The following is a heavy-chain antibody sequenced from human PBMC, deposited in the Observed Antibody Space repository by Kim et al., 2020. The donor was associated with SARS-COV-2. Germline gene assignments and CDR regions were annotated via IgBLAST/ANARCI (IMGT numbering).Heavy chain of an antibody. D-gene: IGHD3-10*01. V-gene: IGHV1-69*13. CDR2: IIPIFGTA. Sequence: SVKVSCKASGGTFSSYAISWVRQAPGQGLEWMGGIIPIFGTANYAQKFQGRVTITADESTNTAYMELSSLRSEDTAVYYCARAIMVRGGIKVFAGDGRDVWGHGTTHTVS. CDR1: GGTFSSYA. J-gene: IGHJ6*02. CDR3: ARAIMVRGGIKVFAGDGRDV.